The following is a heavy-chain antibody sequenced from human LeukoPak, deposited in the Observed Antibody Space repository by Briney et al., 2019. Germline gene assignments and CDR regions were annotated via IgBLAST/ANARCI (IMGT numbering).Heavy chain of an antibody. CDR2: IYYSGST. D-gene: IGHD3-22*01. J-gene: IGHJ3*02. Sequence: SETLSLTCTVSGGSISSYYWSWIRQPPGKGLEWIGYIYYSGSTNYNPSLKSRVTISVDTSKNQFSLKLSSVTAADTAVYFCARGPYSYDSSGAFDIWGQGTTVTVSS. CDR1: GGSISSYY. CDR3: ARGPYSYDSSGAFDI. V-gene: IGHV4-59*08.